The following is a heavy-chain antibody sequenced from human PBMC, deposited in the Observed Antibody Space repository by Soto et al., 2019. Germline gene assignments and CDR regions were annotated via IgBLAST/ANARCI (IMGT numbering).Heavy chain of an antibody. CDR3: ARESHDLLTGPPWVWYFDL. CDR1: GGSFSGYY. CDR2: INDRGSI. Sequence: QVQLQQWGAGPLRPLETLSLTCGVSGGSFSGYYWAWIRQSPGKGVEWIGEINDRGSINYNPSLKSRVSISVNTSKNHYSLNPRSVTAADTAVYYCARESHDLLTGPPWVWYFDLWGRGTLVTVSS. V-gene: IGHV4-34*01. J-gene: IGHJ2*01. D-gene: IGHD3-9*01.